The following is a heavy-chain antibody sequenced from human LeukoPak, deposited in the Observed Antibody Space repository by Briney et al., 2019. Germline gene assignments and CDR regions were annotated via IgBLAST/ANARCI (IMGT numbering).Heavy chain of an antibody. D-gene: IGHD6-6*01. Sequence: ASVTVSFTASGYTFTGYYMHWVRQAPGQGLEWMGWINPNSGGTNYAQKFQGRVTMTRDTSISTAYMELSRLRSDDTAVYYCARAIAARGSKNFDYWGQGTLVTVSS. CDR3: ARAIAARGSKNFDY. V-gene: IGHV1-2*02. CDR2: INPNSGGT. CDR1: GYTFTGYY. J-gene: IGHJ4*02.